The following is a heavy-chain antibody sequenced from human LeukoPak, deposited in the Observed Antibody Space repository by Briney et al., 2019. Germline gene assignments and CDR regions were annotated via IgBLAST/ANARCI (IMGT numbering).Heavy chain of an antibody. V-gene: IGHV4-34*01. CDR2: INHSGST. CDR3: ARGLLYSGTQWRAASLSYYFDY. CDR1: GGSFSGYY. Sequence: PSETLSLTCAVYGGSFSGYYWSWIRQPPGKGLEWIGEINHSGSTNCNPSLKSRVTISVDTSKNQFSLKLSSVTAADTAVYYCARGLLYSGTQWRAASLSYYFDYWGQGTLVTVSS. J-gene: IGHJ4*02. D-gene: IGHD1-26*01.